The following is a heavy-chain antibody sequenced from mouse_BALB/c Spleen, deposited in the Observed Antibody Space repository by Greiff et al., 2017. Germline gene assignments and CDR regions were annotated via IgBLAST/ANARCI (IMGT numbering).Heavy chain of an antibody. V-gene: IGHV14-4*02. J-gene: IGHJ4*01. CDR2: IDPENGDT. CDR3: NAGPYAMDY. Sequence: EVQLQQSGAELVRSGASVKLSCTASGFNIKDYYMHWVKQGPEQGLEWIGWIDPENGDTEYAPKFQGKATMTADTSSNTAYLQLSSLTSEDTAVYYCNAGPYAMDYWGQGTSVTVSS. CDR1: GFNIKDYY.